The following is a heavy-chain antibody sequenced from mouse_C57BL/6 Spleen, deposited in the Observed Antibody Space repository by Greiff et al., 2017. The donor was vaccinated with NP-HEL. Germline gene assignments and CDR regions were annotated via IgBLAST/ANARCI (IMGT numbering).Heavy chain of an antibody. CDR3: AREAYDGYFGGFAY. V-gene: IGHV8-12*01. CDR1: GFSLSTSGMG. D-gene: IGHD2-3*01. J-gene: IGHJ3*01. CDR2: IYWDDDK. Sequence: QVTLKESGPGILQSSQTLSLTCSFSGFSLSTSGMGVSWIRQPSGKGLEWLAHIYWDDDKRYNPSLKSRLTISKDTSRNQVFLKITSVDTADTATYYCAREAYDGYFGGFAYWGQGTLVTVSA.